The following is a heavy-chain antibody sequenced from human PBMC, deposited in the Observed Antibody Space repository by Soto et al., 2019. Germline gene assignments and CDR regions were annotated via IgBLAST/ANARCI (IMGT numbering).Heavy chain of an antibody. D-gene: IGHD3-16*01. V-gene: IGHV3-23*01. CDR3: TREASSWGFAFDL. J-gene: IGHJ3*01. CDR1: GFTFSHYA. CDR2: IFGSGAPT. Sequence: EVQLLESGGGLVQPGGSLRLSCAASGFTFSHYAMSWVRQAPGKGLQRVSTIFGSGAPTHYADSVKGRFGISRDNSNNMLFLEMNSLKDEDTAVYYCTREASSWGFAFDLWGQGTRVVVSS.